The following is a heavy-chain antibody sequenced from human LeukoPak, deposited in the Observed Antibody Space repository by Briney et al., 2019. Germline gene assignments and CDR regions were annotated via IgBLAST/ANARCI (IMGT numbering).Heavy chain of an antibody. CDR2: INHSGGT. V-gene: IGHV4-34*01. CDR1: GGSFSGYY. CDR3: AIHSRRGDY. J-gene: IGHJ4*02. Sequence: SETLSLTCAVYGGSFSGYYWSWIRQPPGKGLEWIGEINHSGGTNYNPSLKSRVTISVDTSKNQFSLKLSSVTAADTAVYYCAIHSRRGDYWGQGTLVTVSS. D-gene: IGHD6-13*01.